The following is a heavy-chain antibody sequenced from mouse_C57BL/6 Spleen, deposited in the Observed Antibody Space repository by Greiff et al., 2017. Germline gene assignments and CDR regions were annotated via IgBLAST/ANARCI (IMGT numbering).Heavy chain of an antibody. CDR3: ARKTTVVDFAY. CDR2: IYPGDGDT. CDR1: GYAFSSSW. Sequence: QVQLQQSGPELVKPGASVKISCKASGYAFSSSWMNWVKQRPGKGLEGIGRIYPGDGDTNYNGKFKGKATLTADKSSSTAYMQLSSLTSEDSAVYFCARKTTVVDFAYWGQGTLVTVSA. D-gene: IGHD1-1*01. V-gene: IGHV1-82*01. J-gene: IGHJ3*01.